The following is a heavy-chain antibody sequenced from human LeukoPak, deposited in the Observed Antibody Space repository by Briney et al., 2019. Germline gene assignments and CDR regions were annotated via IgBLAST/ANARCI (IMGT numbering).Heavy chain of an antibody. V-gene: IGHV2-5*02. Sequence: ESGPTLVKPTQPLTLTCTFSGFSLPTSGVGVGWIRQPPGKALEWLALIYWDDDKRYSPSLKSRLAITKDTSKNQVVLTMTNMDPVDTATYYCAHAQYYYDSSGYYLNYWGQGTLVTVSS. J-gene: IGHJ4*02. CDR2: IYWDDDK. CDR3: AHAQYYYDSSGYYLNY. CDR1: GFSLPTSGVG. D-gene: IGHD3-22*01.